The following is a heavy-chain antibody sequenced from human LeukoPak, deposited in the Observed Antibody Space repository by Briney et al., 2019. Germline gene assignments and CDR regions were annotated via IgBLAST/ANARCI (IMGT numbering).Heavy chain of an antibody. CDR2: IIPSLGTP. V-gene: IGHV1-69*04. CDR3: ARAGSSRFSVPYYFNY. CDR1: GDTFSNYA. J-gene: IGHJ4*02. Sequence: GASVKVSCKASGDTFSNYAIRWVRQAPGQGLEWVGRIIPSLGTPNYAQKFQGRVTITADRSTTTAYMELSSLRFEDTAVYYCARAGSSRFSVPYYFNYWGQGTPVTVSS. D-gene: IGHD6-13*01.